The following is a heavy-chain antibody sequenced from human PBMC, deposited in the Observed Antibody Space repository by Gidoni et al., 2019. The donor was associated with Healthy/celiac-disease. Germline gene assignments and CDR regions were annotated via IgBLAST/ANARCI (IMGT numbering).Heavy chain of an antibody. Sequence: EVQLLESGGGLVQPGGSLRLSWAASGFTFSSYDMSWVRQAPGKGLVWVSAISGSGGSTYYADSVKGRFTISRDNSKNTLYLQMNSLSAEDTAVYYCAKVPSGWYLYFDYWGQGTLVTVSS. CDR1: GFTFSSYD. J-gene: IGHJ4*02. CDR3: AKVPSGWYLYFDY. D-gene: IGHD6-19*01. V-gene: IGHV3-23*01. CDR2: ISGSGGST.